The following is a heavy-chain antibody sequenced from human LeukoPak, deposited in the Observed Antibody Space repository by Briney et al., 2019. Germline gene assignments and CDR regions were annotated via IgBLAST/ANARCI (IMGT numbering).Heavy chain of an antibody. CDR1: GFMLSSYS. CDR3: ARDFDLWSGYYSTNTFDL. Sequence: GGSLRLSCAASGFMLSSYSMNWVRQAPGKGLEWVAYIGSGSFTIYYADSVKGRFTISGDNAKNSLYLQMNSLRAEDTAVYYCARDFDLWSGYYSTNTFDLWGQGTLVTVSS. CDR2: IGSGSFTI. D-gene: IGHD3-3*01. V-gene: IGHV3-48*04. J-gene: IGHJ4*02.